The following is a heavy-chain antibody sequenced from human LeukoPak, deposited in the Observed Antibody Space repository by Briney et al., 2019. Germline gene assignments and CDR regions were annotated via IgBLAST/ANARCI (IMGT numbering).Heavy chain of an antibody. CDR1: GFTFSSYS. CDR2: ISSSSSYI. CDR3: AKMPGDFWSAFYHYFDF. D-gene: IGHD3-3*01. J-gene: IGHJ4*02. Sequence: GGSLRLSCAASGFTFSSYSMNWVRQAPGKGLEWVSSISSSSSYIYYADSVKGRFTISRDNAKNSLYLQMNSLRAQDTAVYYCAKMPGDFWSAFYHYFDFWGQGTLVTVSS. V-gene: IGHV3-21*01.